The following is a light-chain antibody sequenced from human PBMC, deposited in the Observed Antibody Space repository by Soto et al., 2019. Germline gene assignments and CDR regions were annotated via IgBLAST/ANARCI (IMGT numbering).Light chain of an antibody. CDR1: KSDVGGYNY. CDR2: DVS. Sequence: QSALTQPASVSGSLGQSITISCTGTKSDVGGYNYVSWYQQYPGTAPKPIIFDVSNRPSGVSNRFSGSKSGNTAALTISGLQAEDEADYYCHSYSSTRTRGLFGGGTKVTVL. V-gene: IGLV2-14*01. CDR3: HSYSSTRTRGL. J-gene: IGLJ3*02.